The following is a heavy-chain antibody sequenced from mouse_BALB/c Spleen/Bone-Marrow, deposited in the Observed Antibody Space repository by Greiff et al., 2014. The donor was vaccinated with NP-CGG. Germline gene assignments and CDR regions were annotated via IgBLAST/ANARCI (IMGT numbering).Heavy chain of an antibody. CDR2: IDLSDSYT. Sequence: QVQLQQSGAELVKPGASVKLSCKASGYTFTSYWMHWVKQRPGQGLEWIGEIDLSDSYTNYNQKFKGKATLTVDKSSSTAYMQLSSLTSEDSAVYYCASAATDYWGQGTLVTVSA. D-gene: IGHD1-2*01. J-gene: IGHJ3*01. CDR3: ASAATDY. CDR1: GYTFTSYW. V-gene: IGHV1-69*02.